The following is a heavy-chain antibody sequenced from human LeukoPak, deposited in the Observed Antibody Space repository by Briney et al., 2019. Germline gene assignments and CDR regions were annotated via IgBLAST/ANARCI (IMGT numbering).Heavy chain of an antibody. V-gene: IGHV1-8*01. CDR1: GYTFTSYD. D-gene: IGHD2-21*01. J-gene: IGHJ6*02. CDR3: ARGRGDYYYYGMDV. CDR2: MNPNSGNT. Sequence: GASVKVPCKASGYTFTSYDINWVRQATGQGLEWMGWMNPNSGNTGYAQKFQGRVTMTRNTSISTAYMELSGLRSEDTAVYYCARGRGDYYYYGMDVWGQGTTVTVSS.